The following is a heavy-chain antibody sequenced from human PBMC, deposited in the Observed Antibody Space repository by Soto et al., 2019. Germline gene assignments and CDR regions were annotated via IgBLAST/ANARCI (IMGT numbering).Heavy chain of an antibody. CDR2: ISGSGGTT. Sequence: VQLLESGGGLVQPGGSLRLSCAASGFAFSSYAMSWVHQAPGKGLEWVSGISGSGGTTYYAGSAKGRFTISRDSSRDTLYLQMNSLRAEDTAVYYCAKDGDFWGGYYKHRGLDYWGQGTLVTVSS. J-gene: IGHJ4*02. CDR3: AKDGDFWGGYYKHRGLDY. D-gene: IGHD3-3*01. CDR1: GFAFSSYA. V-gene: IGHV3-23*01.